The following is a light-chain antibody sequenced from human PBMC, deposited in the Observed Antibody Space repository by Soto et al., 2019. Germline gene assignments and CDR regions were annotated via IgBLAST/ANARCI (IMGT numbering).Light chain of an antibody. CDR2: DVS. CDR3: SPYTSSSTPLGV. J-gene: IGLJ1*01. Sequence: QSALTQPASVSGSPGQSITISCTGTSSDVGGYNYVSWYQQHPGKAPKLMIYDVSNRPSGVSNRFSGSKSGNTASLTISGLQAEDEADYYCSPYTSSSTPLGVFGTGNKVTV. CDR1: SSDVGGYNY. V-gene: IGLV2-14*01.